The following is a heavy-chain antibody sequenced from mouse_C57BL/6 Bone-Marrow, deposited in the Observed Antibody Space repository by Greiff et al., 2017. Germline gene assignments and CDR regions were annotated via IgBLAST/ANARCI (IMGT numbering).Heavy chain of an antibody. CDR2: IRNKANGYTT. CDR3: ARYGYAMDD. J-gene: IGHJ4*01. V-gene: IGHV7-3*01. Sequence: EVHLVESGGGLVQPGGSLSLSCAASGFPFTDYYMSWVRQPPGKALEWLGFIRNKANGYTTKYSASVKGRFTISRNNSQSILYLQMNALRAEDSATYYCARYGYAMDDWGQGTSVTVSS. CDR1: GFPFTDYY.